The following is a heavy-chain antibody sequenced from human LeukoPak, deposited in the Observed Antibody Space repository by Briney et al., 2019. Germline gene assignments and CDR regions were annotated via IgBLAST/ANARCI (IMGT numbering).Heavy chain of an antibody. CDR2: ISSSSTTI. J-gene: IGHJ5*02. CDR1: GFTFNTYS. CDR3: ARGDGWIQLWLDQ. D-gene: IGHD5-18*01. V-gene: IGHV3-48*01. Sequence: GGSLRLSCAVSGFTFNTYSMNWVRQAPGKGLEWVSYISSSSTTIYYADSVKGRFTISRDNAKNSLYLQMNSLRAEDTAVYYCARGDGWIQLWLDQWGQGTLVTVSS.